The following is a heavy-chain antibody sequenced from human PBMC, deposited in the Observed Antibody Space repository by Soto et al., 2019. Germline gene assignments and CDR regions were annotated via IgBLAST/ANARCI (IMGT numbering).Heavy chain of an antibody. Sequence: QVQLVQSGAEVKKPGSSVKVSCKASGGTFSSYAISWVRQAPGQGLEWMGGIIPIFGTANYAQKFQGRVTITADKSTTTAYMELSSLRSEDTAVYYCASPVVDTAMYWWFDPWGQGTLVTVSS. V-gene: IGHV1-69*06. CDR1: GGTFSSYA. CDR2: IIPIFGTA. D-gene: IGHD5-18*01. J-gene: IGHJ5*02. CDR3: ASPVVDTAMYWWFDP.